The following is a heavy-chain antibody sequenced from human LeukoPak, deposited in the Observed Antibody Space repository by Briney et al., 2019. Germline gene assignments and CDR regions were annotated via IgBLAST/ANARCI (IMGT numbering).Heavy chain of an antibody. Sequence: PGGTQRLSCAASGFTFSNYGMNWVRQAPGKGLEWVSSISSSSSYIYYADSVKGRFTISRDNAKNSLYLQMNSLRAEDTAVYYCARNGQRSGSYYTPPGYWGQGTLVTVSS. CDR2: ISSSSSYI. J-gene: IGHJ4*02. D-gene: IGHD3-10*01. CDR1: GFTFSNYG. CDR3: ARNGQRSGSYYTPPGY. V-gene: IGHV3-21*01.